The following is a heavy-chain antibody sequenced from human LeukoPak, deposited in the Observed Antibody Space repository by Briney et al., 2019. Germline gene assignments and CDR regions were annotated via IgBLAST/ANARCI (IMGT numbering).Heavy chain of an antibody. D-gene: IGHD6-19*01. Sequence: PGGSLRLSCAASGFTFSSFWMTWVRQAPGKGLEWVSAISGSGGSTYYADSVKGRFTISRDNSKNTLYLQMNSLRAEDTAVYYCATHLYSSSGWYVQSHFDYWGQGTLVTVSS. V-gene: IGHV3-23*01. CDR1: GFTFSSFW. CDR3: ATHLYSSSGWYVQSHFDY. CDR2: ISGSGGST. J-gene: IGHJ4*02.